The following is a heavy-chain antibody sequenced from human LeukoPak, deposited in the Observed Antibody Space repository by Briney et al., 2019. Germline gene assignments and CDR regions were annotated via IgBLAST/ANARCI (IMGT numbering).Heavy chain of an antibody. V-gene: IGHV3-30*04. CDR3: ARDPRNSSGWYYYYYGMDV. CDR1: GFTFSSYA. CDR2: ISYDGSNK. Sequence: PGGSLRLSCAASGFTFSSYAMHWVRQAPGKGLEWVTVISYDGSNKYYADSVKGRFTISRDNSKNTLYLQMNSLRAEDTAVYYCARDPRNSSGWYYYYYGMDVWGQGTTVTVSS. J-gene: IGHJ6*02. D-gene: IGHD6-19*01.